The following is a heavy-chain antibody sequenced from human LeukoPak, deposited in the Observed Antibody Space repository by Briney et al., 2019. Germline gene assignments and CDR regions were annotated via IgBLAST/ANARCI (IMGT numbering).Heavy chain of an antibody. D-gene: IGHD4-11*01. J-gene: IGHJ4*02. V-gene: IGHV4-39*07. CDR1: GGSISSSSYY. CDR3: ARGPYYSNALGHFDY. CDR2: IYYSGST. Sequence: PSETLSLTCTVSGGSISSSSYYWGWIRQPPGKGLEWIVSIYYSGSTNYNPSLKSRISMSADTSKNQFSLNLSSVTAADTAVYYCARGPYYSNALGHFDYWGQGTLVTVSS.